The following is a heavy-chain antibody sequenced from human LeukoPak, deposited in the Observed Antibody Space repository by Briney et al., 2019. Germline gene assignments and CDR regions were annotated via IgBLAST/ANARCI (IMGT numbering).Heavy chain of an antibody. D-gene: IGHD3-3*01. CDR1: GFTFSSYA. Sequence: GGSLRLSCAASGFTFSSYAMSWVRQAPGKGLEWVSAISGSGGSTYYADSVKGRFTISRDNSKITLYLQMNSLRAEDTAVYYCARRGLRPDYYYMDVWGKGTTVTVSS. CDR2: ISGSGGST. V-gene: IGHV3-23*01. J-gene: IGHJ6*03. CDR3: ARRGLRPDYYYMDV.